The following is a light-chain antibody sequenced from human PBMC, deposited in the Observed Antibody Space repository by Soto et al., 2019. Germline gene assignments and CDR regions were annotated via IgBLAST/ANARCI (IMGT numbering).Light chain of an antibody. CDR2: GAS. Sequence: EIVMTQSPATLSVSPGERAPLSCXASQSVSSNLAWYQQKPGQAPRLLIYGASNRATGIPARFSGSGSGTDFTLTISSLEPEDFAVYYCQQRSNWPPITFGQGTRLEIK. CDR3: QQRSNWPPIT. J-gene: IGKJ5*01. V-gene: IGKV3-11*01. CDR1: QSVSSN.